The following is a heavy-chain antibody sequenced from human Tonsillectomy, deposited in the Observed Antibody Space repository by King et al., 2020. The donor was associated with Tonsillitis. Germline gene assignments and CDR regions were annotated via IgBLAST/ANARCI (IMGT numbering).Heavy chain of an antibody. J-gene: IGHJ6*02. CDR3: ARGSPFCSLDYYYVMDV. CDR1: GVTFSFYW. V-gene: IGHV3-7*03. Sequence: VQLVESGGGLVQPGGSRRLSCAASGVTFSFYWMSWVRQAPGKGLEWVANIKEDGSEKYYVDSVKGRLTISRDHAKNSLYLQMNSLRADDTAVYSCARGSPFCSLDYYYVMDVWGQGTTVTVSS. CDR2: IKEDGSEK. D-gene: IGHD3-16*01.